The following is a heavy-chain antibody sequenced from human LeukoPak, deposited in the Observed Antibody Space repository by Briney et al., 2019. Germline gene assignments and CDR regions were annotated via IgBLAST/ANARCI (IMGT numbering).Heavy chain of an antibody. D-gene: IGHD6-13*01. J-gene: IGHJ4*02. V-gene: IGHV4-30-2*01. CDR1: GGSISSGGYS. Sequence: SETLSLTCAVSGGSISSGGYSWSWIRQPPGKGLEWIGYIYHSGSTYYNPSLKSRVTISVDRSKYQFSLKLSSVTAADTAVYYCARARIAAAGLYYFDYWGQGTLVTVSS. CDR3: ARARIAAAGLYYFDY. CDR2: IYHSGST.